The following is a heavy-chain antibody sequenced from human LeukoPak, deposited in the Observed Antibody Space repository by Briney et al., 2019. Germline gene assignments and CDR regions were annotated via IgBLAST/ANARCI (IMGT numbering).Heavy chain of an antibody. CDR3: AKDPVQCGDNGWYFDL. V-gene: IGHV3-30*02. Sequence: GSLRLSCAASGFTVNSYGLHWVRQAPSKGLEWVAFIRCDGSNKHFADSVEGRFTISRDNSKNTLYLQVNSLRVEDTAFYYCAKDPVQCGDNGWYFDLWGRGTLVTVSS. CDR1: GFTVNSYG. D-gene: IGHD4-17*01. J-gene: IGHJ2*01. CDR2: IRCDGSNK.